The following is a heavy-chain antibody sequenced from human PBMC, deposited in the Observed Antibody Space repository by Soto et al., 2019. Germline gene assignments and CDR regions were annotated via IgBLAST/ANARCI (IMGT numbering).Heavy chain of an antibody. Sequence: QVQLQESGPGLVKPSETLSLTCTVSGGSISSYYWSWIRQPPGKGLEWIGYIYYSGSTNYNPSLKTRVTISVDTSKTQFSLKLSAVTAADTAVYYCARLSFCSGGSCYYHFDYWGQGTLVTVSS. D-gene: IGHD2-15*01. V-gene: IGHV4-59*08. CDR3: ARLSFCSGGSCYYHFDY. J-gene: IGHJ4*02. CDR2: IYYSGST. CDR1: GGSISSYY.